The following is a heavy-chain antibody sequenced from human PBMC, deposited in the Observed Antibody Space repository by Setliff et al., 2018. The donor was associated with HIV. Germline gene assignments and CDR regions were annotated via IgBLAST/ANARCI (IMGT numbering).Heavy chain of an antibody. Sequence: PSETLSLTCTVSGGSIGSYYWNWIRQSPGKGLEWIGYIYYSGTTNYNPSLKSRLTVSVDTSKNQFSLDLSSVTAADTAIYYCARSSTEGVEDGVTIFGVVYYYYYMDVWGKGTTVTVSS. CDR1: GGSIGSYY. J-gene: IGHJ6*03. CDR2: IYYSGTT. D-gene: IGHD3-3*01. CDR3: ARSSTEGVEDGVTIFGVVYYYYYMDV. V-gene: IGHV4-59*08.